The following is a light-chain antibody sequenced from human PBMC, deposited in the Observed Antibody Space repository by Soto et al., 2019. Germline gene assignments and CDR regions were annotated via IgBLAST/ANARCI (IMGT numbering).Light chain of an antibody. Sequence: EIVLTQSPGTLSLSPGERATLSCRASQSFSSSYLAWYQQKPGQAPRLLIYGTSSRATGIPDRFSGSGSGTDFTLTISGLEPEDFAVYYCQQYGSSPGTFGQGTKVEIK. CDR2: GTS. CDR1: QSFSSSY. J-gene: IGKJ1*01. V-gene: IGKV3-20*01. CDR3: QQYGSSPGT.